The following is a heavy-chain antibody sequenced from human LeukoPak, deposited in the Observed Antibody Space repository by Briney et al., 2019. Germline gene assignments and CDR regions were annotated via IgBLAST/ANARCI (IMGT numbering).Heavy chain of an antibody. CDR3: ARDDGYYYGPGSYSSLDY. D-gene: IGHD3-10*01. CDR1: GFTFSSYS. CDR2: ISSSSSTI. V-gene: IGHV3-48*01. J-gene: IGHJ4*02. Sequence: QAGGSLRLSCAASGFTFSSYSMNWVRQAPGKGLEWVSYISSSSSTIYYADSVKGRFTISRDNAKNSLYLQMNSLRAEDTAVYYCARDDGYYYGPGSYSSLDYWGQGTLVTVSS.